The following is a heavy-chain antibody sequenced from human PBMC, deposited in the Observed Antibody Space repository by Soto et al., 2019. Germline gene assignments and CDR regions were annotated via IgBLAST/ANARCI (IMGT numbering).Heavy chain of an antibody. CDR2: ISAYNGNT. V-gene: IGHV1-18*01. J-gene: IGHJ5*02. D-gene: IGHD3-22*01. CDR1: GYTFTSYG. Sequence: QVQLVQSGAEVKKPGASVKVSCKASGYTFTSYGISWVRQAPGQGLEWMGWISAYNGNTNYAQKLQGRVTMTTDTSTGTAYMELGSLRSDDTAVYYCASTYYYDSSGYQGENWFDPWGQGTLVTVSS. CDR3: ASTYYYDSSGYQGENWFDP.